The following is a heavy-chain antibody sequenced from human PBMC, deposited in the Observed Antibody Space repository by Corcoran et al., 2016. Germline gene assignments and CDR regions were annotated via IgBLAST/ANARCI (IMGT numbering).Heavy chain of an antibody. D-gene: IGHD2-2*01. CDR2: ISFDGNNQ. J-gene: IGHJ4*02. CDR3: AKEDLGYCRSTTCYPYFGY. CDR1: GFTFSDHG. Sequence: QVQLVESGGGVVQPGRSLRLSCAASGFTFSDHGIHWVRQAPGKGLDWVAVISFDGNNQYYAESVKGRFTISRDNSKNTLYLQMNSLRVEDTAVYFCAKEDLGYCRSTTCYPYFGYWRQGTLVTVSS. V-gene: IGHV3-30*18.